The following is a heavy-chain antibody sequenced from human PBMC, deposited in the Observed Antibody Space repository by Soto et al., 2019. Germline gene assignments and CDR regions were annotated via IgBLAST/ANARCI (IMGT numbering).Heavy chain of an antibody. J-gene: IGHJ6*02. CDR1: GFTFSSYG. CDR3: VKDGSSGWPYYYGMDV. Sequence: GGSLRLSCAASGFTFSSYGMHWVRQAPGKGLEWVAVISYDGRNKYYADSVKGRFTISRDNSKNTLYLQMSSLRPEDTAVYYCVKDGSSGWPYYYGMDVWGQGNTVNVSS. CDR2: ISYDGRNK. V-gene: IGHV3-30*18. D-gene: IGHD6-19*01.